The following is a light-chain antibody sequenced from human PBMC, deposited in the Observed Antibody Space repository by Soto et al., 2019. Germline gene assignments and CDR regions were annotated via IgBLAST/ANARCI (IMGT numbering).Light chain of an antibody. J-gene: IGKJ1*01. V-gene: IGKV1-5*03. CDR1: QSIDRW. Sequence: DIQMTQSPSTLSASVGDRVTITCRASQSIDRWLAWYQQKPGRAPKLLIYQASGLQSGVPSRFSGSGSGTEFTLTITSLQPDDFATYYCQQYRSYSWTFGQGSKVEIK. CDR2: QAS. CDR3: QQYRSYSWT.